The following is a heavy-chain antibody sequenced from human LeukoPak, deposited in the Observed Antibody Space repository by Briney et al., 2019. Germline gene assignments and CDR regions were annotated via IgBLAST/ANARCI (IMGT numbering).Heavy chain of an antibody. CDR3: ARDRARITIFGVESGYFDY. CDR1: SDSTY. V-gene: IGHV4-4*07. J-gene: IGHJ4*02. Sequence: SQTLSLTCTVSSDSTYWGWIRQPAGTGLEWIGRIHTTGSTNYNPSLNSRVTISLDTSNHQLSLKLSSVTAADTAVYYCARDRARITIFGVESGYFDYWGQGTLVTVSS. CDR2: IHTTGST. D-gene: IGHD3-3*01.